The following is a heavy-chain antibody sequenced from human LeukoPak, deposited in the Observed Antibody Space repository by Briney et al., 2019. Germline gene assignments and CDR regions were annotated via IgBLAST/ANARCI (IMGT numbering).Heavy chain of an antibody. Sequence: GGSLRLSCAASGFTFRSYSMNWVRQAPGKGLEWVSSISSSSSYIYYADSVKGRFTISRDNAKNSLYLQMNSLRAGDTAVYYCARDLRGDYVDYYYGMDVWGQGTTVTVSS. CDR3: ARDLRGDYVDYYYGMDV. V-gene: IGHV3-21*01. J-gene: IGHJ6*02. D-gene: IGHD4-17*01. CDR2: ISSSSSYI. CDR1: GFTFRSYS.